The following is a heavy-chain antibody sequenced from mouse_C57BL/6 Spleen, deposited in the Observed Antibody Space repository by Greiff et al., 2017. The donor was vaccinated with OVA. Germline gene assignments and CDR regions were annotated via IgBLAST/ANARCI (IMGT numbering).Heavy chain of an antibody. CDR2: INPNNGGT. Sequence: EVQLQQSGPELVKPGASVKIPCKASGYTFTDYNMDWVKQSHGKSLEWIGDINPNNGGTIYNQKFKGKATLTVDKSSSTAYMELRRLTTEDTAVYYCAGGGGTSGGYAIDYWGQGTSVTVSS. CDR1: GYTFTDYN. D-gene: IGHD3-1*01. V-gene: IGHV1-18*01. CDR3: AGGGGTSGGYAIDY. J-gene: IGHJ4*01.